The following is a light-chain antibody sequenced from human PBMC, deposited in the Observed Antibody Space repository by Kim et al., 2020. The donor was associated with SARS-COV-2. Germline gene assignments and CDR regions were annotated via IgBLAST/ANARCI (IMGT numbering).Light chain of an antibody. Sequence: ASVGDRVTITCRTTQSISSHLNWYQQKPGRAPKLLISAASTLQGGVPSGFSGSGAETDFTLTISSLQPEDFATYFCQQSYITPFTLGPGTKVDIK. CDR2: AAS. CDR3: QQSYITPFT. CDR1: QSISSH. J-gene: IGKJ3*01. V-gene: IGKV1-39*01.